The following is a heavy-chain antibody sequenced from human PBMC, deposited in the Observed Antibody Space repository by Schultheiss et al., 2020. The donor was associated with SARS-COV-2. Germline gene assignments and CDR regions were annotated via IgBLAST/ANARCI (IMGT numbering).Heavy chain of an antibody. CDR1: GFTFSSYW. CDR3: AKDRGSSSSWVYGMDV. Sequence: GGSLRLSCAASGFTFSSYWMSWVRQAPGKGLEWVANIKQDGSEKYYVDSVKGRFTISRDNSKNTLYLQMNSLRAEDTAVYYCAKDRGSSSSWVYGMDVWGQGTTVTVSS. V-gene: IGHV3-7*01. J-gene: IGHJ6*02. D-gene: IGHD6-6*01. CDR2: IKQDGSEK.